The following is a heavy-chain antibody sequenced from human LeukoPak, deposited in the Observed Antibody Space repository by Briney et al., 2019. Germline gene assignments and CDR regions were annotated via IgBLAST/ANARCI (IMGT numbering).Heavy chain of an antibody. Sequence: GGSLRLSCAASGFTFSSYAMHWVRQAPGKGLEYVSAISSNGGSTYYANSVKGRFTISRDNSKNTLYLQMGSLRAEDTAVYYCARGGYSYGYFDYWGQGTLVTVSS. D-gene: IGHD5-18*01. V-gene: IGHV3-64*01. CDR3: ARGGYSYGYFDY. CDR2: ISSNGGST. CDR1: GFTFSSYA. J-gene: IGHJ4*02.